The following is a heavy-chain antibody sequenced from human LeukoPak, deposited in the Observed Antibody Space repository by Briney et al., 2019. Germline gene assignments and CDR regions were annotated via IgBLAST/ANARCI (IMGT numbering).Heavy chain of an antibody. J-gene: IGHJ4*02. CDR2: IYYSGST. CDR3: AKFRSMIVVVELFDY. V-gene: IGHV4-59*01. CDR1: GGSISSYY. Sequence: PSETLSLTCTVSGGSISSYYWSWIRQPPGKGLEWIGYIYYSGSTNYNPSLKSRVTISVDTSKNQFSLKLSSVTAADTAVYYCAKFRSMIVVVELFDYWGQGTLVTVSS. D-gene: IGHD3-22*01.